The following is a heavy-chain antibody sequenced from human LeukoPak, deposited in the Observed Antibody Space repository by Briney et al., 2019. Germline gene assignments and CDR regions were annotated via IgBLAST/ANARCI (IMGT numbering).Heavy chain of an antibody. V-gene: IGHV1-46*01. CDR2: INPSGGST. CDR3: ATSMIVVIKLDY. D-gene: IGHD3-22*01. Sequence: GASVKVSCKASGYTFTSYNMHWVRQAPGQGLEWMGIINPSGGSTSYAQKFQGRVTMTRDTSTSTVYMELSSLRSEDTAVYYCATSMIVVIKLDYWGQGTLVTVSS. J-gene: IGHJ4*02. CDR1: GYTFTSYN.